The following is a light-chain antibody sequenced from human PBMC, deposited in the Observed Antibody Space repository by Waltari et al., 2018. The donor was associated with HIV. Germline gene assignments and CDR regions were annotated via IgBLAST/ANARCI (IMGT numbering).Light chain of an antibody. CDR2: CRY. V-gene: IGLV1-44*01. Sequence: QSVVTQPPSVSGTPGQTVTISCSGSTSNIGNNSVSWYQHLPRTALKLHVLCRYEGPSGVPDRFSASKAGTSASLAISGLQSVDDADYYCATWDDSLTAWVFGGGTKLTVL. CDR3: ATWDDSLTAWV. J-gene: IGLJ3*02. CDR1: TSNIGNNS.